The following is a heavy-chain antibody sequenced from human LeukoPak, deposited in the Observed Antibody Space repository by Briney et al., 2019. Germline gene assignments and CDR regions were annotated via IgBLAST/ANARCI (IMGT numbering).Heavy chain of an antibody. D-gene: IGHD6-13*01. CDR1: GFTFSNYW. CDR2: ISGSGGST. Sequence: GGSLRLSCAASGFTFSNYWMTWVRQAPGKGLEWVSAISGSGGSTYYADSVKGRFTISRDNSKNTLYLQMNSLRAEDTAVYYCAKFFAAGYDYWGQGTLVTVSS. J-gene: IGHJ4*02. V-gene: IGHV3-23*01. CDR3: AKFFAAGYDY.